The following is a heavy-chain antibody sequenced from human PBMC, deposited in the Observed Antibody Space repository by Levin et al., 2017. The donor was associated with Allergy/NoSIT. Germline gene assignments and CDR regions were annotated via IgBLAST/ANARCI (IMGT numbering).Heavy chain of an antibody. J-gene: IGHJ5*01. D-gene: IGHD2-2*01. CDR3: ARQSWDSSSIDWFDS. Sequence: SETLSLTCAVYGGSFSDSYWSWIRQSPGKGLEWIGEIDHTGSTNYIPSLKSRVTFSVDTSKNQFSLRLNSVTAADTAIYYCARQSWDSSSIDWFDSWGQGTLVTVSS. V-gene: IGHV4-34*01. CDR2: IDHTGST. CDR1: GGSFSDSY.